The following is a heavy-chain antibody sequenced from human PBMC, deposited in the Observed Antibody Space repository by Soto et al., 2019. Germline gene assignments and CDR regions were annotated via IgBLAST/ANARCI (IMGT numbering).Heavy chain of an antibody. V-gene: IGHV1-69*01. CDR1: GGTFSSYA. CDR2: IIPIFGTA. Sequence: QVQLVQSGAEVKKPGSSVKVSCKASGGTFSSYAISWVRQAPGQGLEWMGGIIPIFGTANYAQKFQGRVTITADESTGTAYMELSSLRSEDTAVYYCARDPRRLTFMAAAATYYYGMDVWGQGTTVTVSS. CDR3: ARDPRRLTFMAAAATYYYGMDV. D-gene: IGHD6-13*01. J-gene: IGHJ6*02.